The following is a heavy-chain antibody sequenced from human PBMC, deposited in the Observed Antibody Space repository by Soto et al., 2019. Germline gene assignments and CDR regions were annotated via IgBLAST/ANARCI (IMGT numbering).Heavy chain of an antibody. J-gene: IGHJ4*02. V-gene: IGHV1-58*01. CDR1: GFTFTSSA. D-gene: IGHD2-21*01. CDR3: AADGDGYDQKVDY. Sequence: GASVKVSCKASGFTFTSSAVQWVRQARGQRLEWMGWIVVGSGNTNYAQRFQERVTITRDMSTSTAYMELSSLISEDTAVYYCAADGDGYDQKVDYWGQGTLVTVPS. CDR2: IVVGSGNT.